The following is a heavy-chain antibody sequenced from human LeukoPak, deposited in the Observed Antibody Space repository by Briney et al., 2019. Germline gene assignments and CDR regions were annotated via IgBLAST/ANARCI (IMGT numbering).Heavy chain of an antibody. CDR2: IKQDGSEK. Sequence: GGSLRLSCAASGFTFSSYWMSWVRQAPGKGLEWVANIKQDGSEKYYVDSVKGRFTISRDNAKNSLYLQTNSLRAEDTAVYYCARADVQNWFDPWGQGTLVTVSS. CDR3: ARADVQNWFDP. CDR1: GFTFSSYW. V-gene: IGHV3-7*01. J-gene: IGHJ5*02. D-gene: IGHD6-6*01.